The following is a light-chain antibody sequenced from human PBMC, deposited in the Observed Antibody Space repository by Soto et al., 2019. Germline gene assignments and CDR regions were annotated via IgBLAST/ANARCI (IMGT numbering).Light chain of an antibody. CDR2: SAS. Sequence: DIQMTQSPSSLSASVGDSVTITCRASQGISNYLAWYQQKPVKVPKLLIYSASTLQSGFPSRFSGSGSGTDFTLTIILLEPEDVATYYCQHYNNAPYTFGQGTKLQSK. J-gene: IGKJ2*01. V-gene: IGKV1-27*01. CDR3: QHYNNAPYT. CDR1: QGISNY.